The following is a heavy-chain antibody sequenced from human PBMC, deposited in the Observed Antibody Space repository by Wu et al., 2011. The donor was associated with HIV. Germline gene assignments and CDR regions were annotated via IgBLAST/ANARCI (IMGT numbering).Heavy chain of an antibody. CDR3: ARDRARSSGWYYFDY. D-gene: IGHD6-19*01. Sequence: EVQLVQSGDEVKKPGATVKISCKVSGYTFTDYYMHWVQQAPGKGLEWMGLLDPEDGETVYAEKFQGRVTMTRDTSISTAYMELSRLRSDDTAVYYCARDRARSSGWYYFDYWGQGTLVTVSS. CDR1: GYTFTDYY. CDR2: LDPEDGET. V-gene: IGHV1-69-2*01. J-gene: IGHJ4*02.